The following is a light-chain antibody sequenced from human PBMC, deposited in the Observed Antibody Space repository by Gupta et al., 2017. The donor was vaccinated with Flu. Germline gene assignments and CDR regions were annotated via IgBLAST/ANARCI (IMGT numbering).Light chain of an antibody. Sequence: QSVLTQPPSASGTPGQGVTISCSGSSSNIGSNTVSWYQQLPGTAPKLLIYSNNQRPSGVPDRFSGSKSGTSASLAISGLQSEDEADYYCAAWDDSLSGRVFGGGTKLTVL. CDR2: SNN. J-gene: IGLJ2*01. CDR1: SSNIGSNT. CDR3: AAWDDSLSGRV. V-gene: IGLV1-44*01.